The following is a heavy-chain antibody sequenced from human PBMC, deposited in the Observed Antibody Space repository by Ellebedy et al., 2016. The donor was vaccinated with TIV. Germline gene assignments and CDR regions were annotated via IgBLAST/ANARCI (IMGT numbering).Heavy chain of an antibody. CDR1: GSTFSSYN. CDR3: SRADYGDYDNY. J-gene: IGHJ4*02. V-gene: IGHV3-48*04. D-gene: IGHD4-17*01. Sequence: GGSLRLXCAASGSTFSSYNMNWMRQAPGKGLEWLSYITSSSTKIHYADSVKGRFTISRDNAKNSLYLQMNSLRAEDTAVYYCSRADYGDYDNYWGQGTLVTVSS. CDR2: ITSSSTKI.